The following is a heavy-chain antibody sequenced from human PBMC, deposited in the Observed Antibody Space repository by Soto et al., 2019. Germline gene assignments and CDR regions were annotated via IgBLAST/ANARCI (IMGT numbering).Heavy chain of an antibody. CDR1: GLTFSGYA. Sequence: EVQLLESGGDLVQPGGSLRLSCAASGLTFSGYAMSWVRQAPGKGLEWVAVISGSGGYTDYADSVKGRFTISRDNSKNTLFLQMNSLRAEDTALYYCAKRFRGVLLNPEVDWGQGTLVTVSS. CDR2: ISGSGGYT. CDR3: AKRFRGVLLNPEVD. D-gene: IGHD3-10*01. V-gene: IGHV3-23*01. J-gene: IGHJ4*02.